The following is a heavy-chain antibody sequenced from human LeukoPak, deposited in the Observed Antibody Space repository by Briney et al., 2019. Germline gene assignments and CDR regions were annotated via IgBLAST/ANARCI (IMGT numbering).Heavy chain of an antibody. CDR3: AKQKGIAARWYFDL. J-gene: IGHJ2*01. CDR2: ISGSGGST. V-gene: IGHV3-23*01. CDR1: GFTFSSYA. Sequence: GGSLRLSCAASGFTFSSYAMSWVRQAPGKGLEWGSAISGSGGSTYYADSVKGRFTISRDNAKNTLYLQMNSLRAEDTAVYYCAKQKGIAARWYFDLWGRGTLVTVSS. D-gene: IGHD6-6*01.